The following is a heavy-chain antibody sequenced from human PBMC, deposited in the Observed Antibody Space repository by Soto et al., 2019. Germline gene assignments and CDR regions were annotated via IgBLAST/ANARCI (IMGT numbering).Heavy chain of an antibody. CDR2: ISSNGGST. CDR3: ARGIPAATDYGDYVPAGDAFDI. J-gene: IGHJ3*02. V-gene: IGHV3-64*01. CDR1: GFTFSSYA. Sequence: GGSLRLSCAASGFTFSSYAMHWVRQAPGKGLEYVSAISSNGGSTYYANSVKGRFTISRDNSKNTLYLQMGSLRAEDMAVYYCARGIPAATDYGDYVPAGDAFDIWGQGTMVTVSS. D-gene: IGHD4-17*01.